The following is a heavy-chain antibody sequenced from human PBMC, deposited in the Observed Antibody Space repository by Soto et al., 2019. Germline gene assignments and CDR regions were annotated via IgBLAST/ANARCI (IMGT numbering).Heavy chain of an antibody. V-gene: IGHV3-30*18. J-gene: IGHJ4*02. CDR1: GFTFSSYG. CDR2: ISYDGSNK. CDR3: AKDPFAYYYDSSGYYYPDY. D-gene: IGHD3-22*01. Sequence: GGSLRLSCAASGFTFSSYGMHWVRQAPGKGLEWVAVISYDGSNKYYADSVKGRFTISRDNSKNTLYLQMNSLRAEDTAVYYCAKDPFAYYYDSSGYYYPDYWGQGTLVTVSS.